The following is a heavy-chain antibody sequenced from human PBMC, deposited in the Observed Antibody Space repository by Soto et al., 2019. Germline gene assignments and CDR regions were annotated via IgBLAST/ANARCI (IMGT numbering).Heavy chain of an antibody. J-gene: IGHJ6*02. CDR2: ISAYNGNT. Sequence: QVQLVQSGAEVKKPGASVKVSCKASGYTFTSYGISWVRQAPGQGLEWMGWISAYNGNTNYAQKLQGRVTMTTDTSTSTAYMEVRSLRSDDTAVYYCARDGEEDIVLVPAANYYYYGMDVWGQGTTVTVSS. D-gene: IGHD2-2*01. V-gene: IGHV1-18*01. CDR3: ARDGEEDIVLVPAANYYYYGMDV. CDR1: GYTFTSYG.